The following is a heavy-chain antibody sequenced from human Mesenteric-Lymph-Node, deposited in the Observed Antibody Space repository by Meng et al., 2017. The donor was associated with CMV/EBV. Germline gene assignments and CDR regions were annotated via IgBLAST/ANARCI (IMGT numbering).Heavy chain of an antibody. V-gene: IGHV3-21*01. J-gene: IGHJ6*02. CDR3: ARVDPDSSGYYLYGMDV. CDR1: RFSLSTYS. Sequence: GESLKISCAASRFSLSTYSMNWVRQAPGKGLEWVSSISSSSSYIYYADSVKGRFTISRDNAKNSLYLQMNSLRAEDTAVYYCARVDPDSSGYYLYGMDVWGQGTTVTVSS. D-gene: IGHD3-22*01. CDR2: ISSSSSYI.